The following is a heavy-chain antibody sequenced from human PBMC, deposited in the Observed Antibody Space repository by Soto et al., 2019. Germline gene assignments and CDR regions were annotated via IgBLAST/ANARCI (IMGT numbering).Heavy chain of an antibody. J-gene: IGHJ6*03. D-gene: IGHD4-17*01. Sequence: PSETLSLTCTVSGGSISSYYWSWIRQPPGKGLEWIGYIYYSGSTNYNPSLKSRVTISVDTSKNQFSLKLSSVTAADTAVYYCARGLNYGDLPLPYYYYYMDVWGKGTTVTVSS. CDR3: ARGLNYGDLPLPYYYYYMDV. CDR2: IYYSGST. V-gene: IGHV4-59*01. CDR1: GGSISSYY.